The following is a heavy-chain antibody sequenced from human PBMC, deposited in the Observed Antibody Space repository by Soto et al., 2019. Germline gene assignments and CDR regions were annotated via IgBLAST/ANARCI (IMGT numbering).Heavy chain of an antibody. CDR2: IRPVNGNT. J-gene: IGHJ1*01. CDR1: GYTFSTSG. CDR3: ARDTESNRYND. Sequence: ASVKVSCKASGYTFSTSGISWVRQAPGQGLEWVGWIRPVNGNTKSAQRLQGRVTLTTDTSASTAYMELRSLTSDDTAMYYCARDTESNRYNDWGQGTLVTVSS. D-gene: IGHD1-20*01. V-gene: IGHV1-18*01.